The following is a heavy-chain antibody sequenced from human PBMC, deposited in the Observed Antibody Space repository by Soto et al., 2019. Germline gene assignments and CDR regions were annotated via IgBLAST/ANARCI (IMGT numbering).Heavy chain of an antibody. CDR3: ARDSRSDIVVVPAAIPFDY. Sequence: QVQLVQSGAEVKKPGASVKVSCKASGYTFTSYAMHWVRQAPGQRLEWMGWINAGNGNTKYSQKFQGRVTITRDTSASTAYMELSSMRSEDTAVYYCARDSRSDIVVVPAAIPFDYWCQGTLVTVSS. J-gene: IGHJ4*02. V-gene: IGHV1-3*01. CDR1: GYTFTSYA. D-gene: IGHD2-2*01. CDR2: INAGNGNT.